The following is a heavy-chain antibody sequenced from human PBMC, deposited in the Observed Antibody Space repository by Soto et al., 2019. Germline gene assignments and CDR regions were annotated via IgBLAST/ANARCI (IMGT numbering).Heavy chain of an antibody. CDR1: GYTFTSYY. CDR2: INPSGGST. CDR3: AILNYYDSSGPYGMDV. D-gene: IGHD3-22*01. V-gene: IGHV1-46*01. J-gene: IGHJ6*02. Sequence: ASVKVSCKASGYTFTSYYMQWVRQAPGQGLEWMGIINPSGGSTSYAQKFQGRVTMTRDTSTSTVYMELSSLRSEDTAVYYCAILNYYDSSGPYGMDVWGQGTPVTVYS.